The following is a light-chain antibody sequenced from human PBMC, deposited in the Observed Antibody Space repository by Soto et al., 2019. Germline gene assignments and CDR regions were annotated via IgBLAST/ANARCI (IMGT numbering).Light chain of an antibody. CDR3: SSFTTSSTYV. CDR2: EVN. CDR1: SSDVGFYNY. Sequence: QSALTQPASVSGSPGQSITISCTGTSSDVGFYNYVSWYQQHPGKAPKLMIYEVNNRPSGVSNRFFGSKSGNTASLTISGLQAEDDADYYCSSFTTSSTYVFGTGTKLTVL. V-gene: IGLV2-14*01. J-gene: IGLJ1*01.